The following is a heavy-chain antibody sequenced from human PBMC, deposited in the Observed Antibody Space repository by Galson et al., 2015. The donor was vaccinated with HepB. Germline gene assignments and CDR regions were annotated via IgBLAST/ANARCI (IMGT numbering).Heavy chain of an antibody. J-gene: IGHJ6*02. CDR2: INTGNGNT. D-gene: IGHD2-2*01. Sequence: SVKVSCKASGYTFRDYALLWVRQASGQRLEWMGWINTGNGNTKYSPKFPGRVTLSRDTSARTASMELSSLRLADTAVYYCARARGWGYCITPTCPTGDYYYGVDVWGQGTTVTVS. V-gene: IGHV1-3*04. CDR1: GYTFRDYA. CDR3: ARARGWGYCITPTCPTGDYYYGVDV.